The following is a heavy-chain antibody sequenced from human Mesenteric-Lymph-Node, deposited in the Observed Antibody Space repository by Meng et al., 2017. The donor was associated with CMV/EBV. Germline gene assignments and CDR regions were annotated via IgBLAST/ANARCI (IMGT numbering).Heavy chain of an antibody. J-gene: IGHJ5*02. D-gene: IGHD6-13*01. Sequence: QFQLVRSGADVKKPGSAVKVSCKASGGTFSSYTISWVRQAPGQGLEWMGRIIPILGIANYAQKFKGRVTITADKSTSTAYMELSSLRSEDTAVYYCAGGIAAAGSRWFDPWGQGTLVTVSS. CDR3: AGGIAAAGSRWFDP. V-gene: IGHV1-69*02. CDR1: GGTFSSYT. CDR2: IIPILGIA.